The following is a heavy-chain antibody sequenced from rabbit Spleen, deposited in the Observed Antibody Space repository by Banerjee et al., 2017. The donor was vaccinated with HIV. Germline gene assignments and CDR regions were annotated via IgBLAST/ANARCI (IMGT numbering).Heavy chain of an antibody. CDR1: GFSFSSSYY. D-gene: IGHD7-1*01. CDR3: ARDTGTSFSSYGMDL. Sequence: QEQLVESGGGLVQPEGSLTLTCTASGFSFSSSYYMCWVRQAPGKGLEWIACIYADSSSFTYYATWATGRFTISKTSSTTVTLQMTSLTVADTATYFCARDTGTSFSSYGMDLWGPGTLVTVS. CDR2: IYADSSSFT. J-gene: IGHJ6*01. V-gene: IGHV1S45*01.